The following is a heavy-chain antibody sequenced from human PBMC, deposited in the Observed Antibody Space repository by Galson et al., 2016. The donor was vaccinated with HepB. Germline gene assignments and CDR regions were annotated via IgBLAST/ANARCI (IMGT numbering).Heavy chain of an antibody. V-gene: IGHV3-23*01. J-gene: IGHJ4*02. Sequence: SLRLSCAASGFFFSGRAMSWVRQAPGKGLEWVSGINRYGATTGYAASVKGRFTISRDNSNNTLYQQMNSLTTEDTAVYYCARDDYSGGRGSPDYWGQGTLVTVSS. D-gene: IGHD4/OR15-4a*01. CDR3: ARDDYSGGRGSPDY. CDR2: INRYGATT. CDR1: GFFFSGRA.